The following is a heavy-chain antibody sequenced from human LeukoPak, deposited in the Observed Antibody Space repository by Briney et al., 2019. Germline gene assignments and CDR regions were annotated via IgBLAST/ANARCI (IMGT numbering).Heavy chain of an antibody. D-gene: IGHD3-3*01. CDR1: GFTFSSYW. V-gene: IGHV3-74*01. CDR3: ARAPSATWSGYSGYYYYMDV. J-gene: IGHJ6*03. Sequence: HPGGSLRLSCAASGFTFSSYWMHWVRQAPGKRLVWVSRINSDGSSTSYADSVKGRFTISRDNAKNTLYLQMNSLRAEDTAVYYCARAPSATWSGYSGYYYYMDVWGKGTTVTVSS. CDR2: INSDGSST.